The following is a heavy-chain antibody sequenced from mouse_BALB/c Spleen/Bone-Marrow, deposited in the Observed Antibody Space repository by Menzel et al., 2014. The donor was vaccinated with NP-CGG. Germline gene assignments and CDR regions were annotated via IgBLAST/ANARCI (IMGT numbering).Heavy chain of an antibody. CDR3: ARQILRGFAY. D-gene: IGHD1-1*01. CDR2: ISSGGGST. V-gene: IGHV5-12-1*01. J-gene: IGHJ3*01. Sequence: EVQVVESGGGLVKPGGSLKLSCAASGFAFSSYDMSWVRQTPEKRLEWVAYISSGGGSTYYSDTVKGRFTISRDNAENTLYLQMSSLKSEDTAMYYCARQILRGFAYWGQGTLVTVSA. CDR1: GFAFSSYD.